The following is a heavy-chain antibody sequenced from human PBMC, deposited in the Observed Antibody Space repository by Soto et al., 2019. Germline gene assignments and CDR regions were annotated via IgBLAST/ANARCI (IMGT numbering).Heavy chain of an antibody. J-gene: IGHJ6*02. V-gene: IGHV4-61*01. CDR2: IYYSGST. Sequence: SETLSLTCTVSGGSVSSGSYYWSWIRQPPGKGLEWIGYIYYSGSTNYNPSLKSRVTISVDTSKNQFSLKLSSVTAADTAVYYCASEGYCSGGSCYGPEDYYGMDVWGQGTTVTVSS. CDR3: ASEGYCSGGSCYGPEDYYGMDV. D-gene: IGHD2-15*01. CDR1: GGSVSSGSYY.